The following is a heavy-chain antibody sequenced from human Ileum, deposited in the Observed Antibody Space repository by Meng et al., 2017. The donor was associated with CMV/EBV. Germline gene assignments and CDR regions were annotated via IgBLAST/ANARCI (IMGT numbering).Heavy chain of an antibody. Sequence: SISSGDYYWSWIRQPPGKGLEWIGFIYSTGRTYHNPSLKSRLTISVDTSKNQFSMRLSSVTAADTAMYYCVRTQDCHVTTCYTGFDPWGQGTLVTVSS. J-gene: IGHJ5*02. D-gene: IGHD2-2*01. V-gene: IGHV4-30-4*01. CDR2: IYSTGRT. CDR3: VRTQDCHVTTCYTGFDP. CDR1: SISSGDYY.